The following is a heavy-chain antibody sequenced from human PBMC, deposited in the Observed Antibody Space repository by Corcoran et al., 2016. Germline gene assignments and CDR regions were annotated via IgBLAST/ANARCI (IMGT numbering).Heavy chain of an antibody. J-gene: IGHJ6*02. CDR2: INPSGGST. CDR3: ARMATMVRGVTYYYYGMDV. D-gene: IGHD3-10*01. CDR1: GYTFTSYY. V-gene: IGHV1-46*01. Sequence: QVQLVQSGAEVKKPGASVKVSCKASGYTFTSYYMHWVRQAPGQGLEWMGIINPSGGSTSYAQKFQGRGTMTRDTSTSTVYMELSSLRSEDTAVYYCARMATMVRGVTYYYYGMDVWDQGTTVTVSS.